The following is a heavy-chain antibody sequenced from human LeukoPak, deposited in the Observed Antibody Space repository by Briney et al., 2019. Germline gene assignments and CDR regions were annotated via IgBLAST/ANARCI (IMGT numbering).Heavy chain of an antibody. V-gene: IGHV3-21*01. CDR2: IRSRSSYI. D-gene: IGHD3-22*01. Sequence: GGSLRLFCAASGLTFRTYTMNWVSQAPGKGLEWVSTIRSRSSYIYYGDSVKGRFTIPRDNAKNSLYLQMNSLSAEDTAVLLCAIAPYDSTGYETPLAFDIWGQVTMVTVSS. CDR3: AIAPYDSTGYETPLAFDI. J-gene: IGHJ3*02. CDR1: GLTFRTYT.